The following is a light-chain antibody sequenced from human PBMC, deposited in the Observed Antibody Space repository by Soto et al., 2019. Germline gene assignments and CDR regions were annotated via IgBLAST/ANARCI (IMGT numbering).Light chain of an antibody. J-gene: IGLJ1*01. CDR3: RSYAGSDNYV. CDR1: SSDTGDYNY. V-gene: IGLV2-8*01. CDR2: EVS. Sequence: QSALTQPPSASGSPGQSVTISCSGTSSDTGDYNYVSWYQQHPGKAPKLMIYEVSKRPSGVPDRFSGSKSGNTASLTVSGLQAEDEADYDCRSYAGSDNYVFGTGTKVTVL.